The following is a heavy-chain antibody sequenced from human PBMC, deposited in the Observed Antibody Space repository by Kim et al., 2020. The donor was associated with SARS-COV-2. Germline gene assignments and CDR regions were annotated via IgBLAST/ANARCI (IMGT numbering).Heavy chain of an antibody. CDR1: RFTFSTYS. Sequence: GGSLRLSCAASRFTFSTYSMSWVRQAPGKGLEWLSVISASGDVTFYADSVKGRFSISRDNSKNTLNLQMNSLRVEDTAVYYCAQYLGRGPFTTWGQGTLVTVSS. V-gene: IGHV3-23*01. CDR3: AQYLGRGPFTT. D-gene: IGHD3-22*01. J-gene: IGHJ4*02. CDR2: ISASGDVT.